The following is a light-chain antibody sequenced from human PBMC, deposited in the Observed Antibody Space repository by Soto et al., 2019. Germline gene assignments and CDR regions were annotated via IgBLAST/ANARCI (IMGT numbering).Light chain of an antibody. J-gene: IGLJ2*01. CDR2: DVT. Sequence: QSVLTQPASVSGSPGQSITISCTGTSSDVGGYNYVSWYQHHPGKAPRLMIYDVTNRPSGVSNRFSGSKSGNTASLTISGLQAEEEADYYCSSYTSISTVVFGGGTKLTVL. CDR3: SSYTSISTVV. V-gene: IGLV2-14*03. CDR1: SSDVGGYNY.